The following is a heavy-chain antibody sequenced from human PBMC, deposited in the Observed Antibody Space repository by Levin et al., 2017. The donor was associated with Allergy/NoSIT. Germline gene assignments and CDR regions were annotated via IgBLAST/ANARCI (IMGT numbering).Heavy chain of an antibody. J-gene: IGHJ4*02. V-gene: IGHV4-34*01. CDR3: ARGRVRRYYYDSSGSPPVNDY. CDR1: GGSFSGYY. CDR2: INHSGST. D-gene: IGHD3-22*01. Sequence: SETLSLTCAVYGGSFSGYYWSWIRQPPGKGLEWIGEINHSGSTNYNPSLKSRVTISVDTSKNQFSLKLSSVTAADTAVYYCARGRVRRYYYDSSGSPPVNDYWGQGTLVTVSS.